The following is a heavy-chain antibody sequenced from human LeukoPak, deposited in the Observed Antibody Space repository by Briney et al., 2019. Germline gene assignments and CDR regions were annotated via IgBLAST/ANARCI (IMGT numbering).Heavy chain of an antibody. CDR1: GFTVSSNY. CDR2: IYSGGST. Sequence: GGSLRLSCAASGFTVSSNYMSWVRQAPGKELEWVSVIYSGGSTYYAGSVKGRFTISRDNSKNTLYLQMNSLRAEDTAVYYCARVRVPAYVFVYWGQGTLVTVSS. J-gene: IGHJ4*02. D-gene: IGHD3-10*02. V-gene: IGHV3-53*05. CDR3: ARVRVPAYVFVY.